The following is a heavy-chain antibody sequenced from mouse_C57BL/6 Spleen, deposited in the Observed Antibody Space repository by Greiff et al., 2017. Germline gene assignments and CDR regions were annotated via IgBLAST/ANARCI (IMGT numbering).Heavy chain of an antibody. Sequence: ESGPGLVKPSQSLSLTCSVTGYSITSGYYWNWIRQFPGNKLEWMGYISYDGSNNYNPSLKNRISITRDTSKNQFFLKLNSVTTEDTATYYCASLTGSWYFDVWGTGTTVTVSS. CDR1: GYSITSGYY. CDR2: ISYDGSN. D-gene: IGHD4-1*01. V-gene: IGHV3-6*01. CDR3: ASLTGSWYFDV. J-gene: IGHJ1*03.